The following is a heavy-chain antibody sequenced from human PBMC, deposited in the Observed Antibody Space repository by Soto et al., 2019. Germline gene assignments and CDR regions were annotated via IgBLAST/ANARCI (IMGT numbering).Heavy chain of an antibody. CDR2: MLSNFNT. J-gene: IGHJ4*02. D-gene: IGHD2-8*01. CDR3: ARRVNGYFAY. Sequence: EVQLLDSGGGLVQPGGSMTLSCAASGFSFRDYTMSWVRQAPGKVLDCISVMLSNFNTYYTDSVRGRFTISRDTSKNTLYLEMNSLRAEDTAIYYCARRVNGYFAYWGQGALVTVSS. CDR1: GFSFRDYT. V-gene: IGHV3-23*05.